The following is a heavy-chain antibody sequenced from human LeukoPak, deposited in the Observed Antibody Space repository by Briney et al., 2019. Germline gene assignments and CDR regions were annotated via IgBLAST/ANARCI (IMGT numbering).Heavy chain of an antibody. V-gene: IGHV4-31*03. Sequence: SETLSLTCTVSGGSISSGGYYWSWIRQHPGKGLEWIGYIYYSGSTYYNPSLKSRVTISVDTSKNQFSLKLSSVTAADTAVYYCARRKDDFWSGYPNWFDPWGQGTLVTVSS. CDR1: GGSISSGGYY. CDR3: ARRKDDFWSGYPNWFDP. CDR2: IYYSGST. J-gene: IGHJ5*02. D-gene: IGHD3-3*01.